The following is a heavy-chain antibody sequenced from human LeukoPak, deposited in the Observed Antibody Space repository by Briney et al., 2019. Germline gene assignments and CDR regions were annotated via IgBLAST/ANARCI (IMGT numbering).Heavy chain of an antibody. Sequence: SETLSLTCTVSGYSISSGYYWGWIRPPPGKGLGGVGSIYHSGSTYYNPSLKSRVTISVDTSKNQFSLKLSSVTAADTAVYYCARGGGSYPLGAFDIWGQGTMVTVSS. V-gene: IGHV4-38-2*02. D-gene: IGHD1-26*01. CDR2: IYHSGST. CDR3: ARGGGSYPLGAFDI. J-gene: IGHJ3*02. CDR1: GYSISSGYY.